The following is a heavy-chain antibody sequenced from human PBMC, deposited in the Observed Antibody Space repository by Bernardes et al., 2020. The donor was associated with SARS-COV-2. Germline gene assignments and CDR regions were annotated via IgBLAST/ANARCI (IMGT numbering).Heavy chain of an antibody. J-gene: IGHJ4*02. V-gene: IGHV3-48*02. CDR1: GFTFSSYS. CDR2: ISSSSSTI. CDR3: ARESRGSIVVVTAIHFDY. Sequence: GGSLRLSCAASGFTFSSYSMNWVRQAPGKGLEWVSYISSSSSTIYYADSVKGRFTISRDNAKNSLYLQMNSLRDEDTAVYYCARESRGSIVVVTAIHFDYWGQGTLVTVSS. D-gene: IGHD2-21*02.